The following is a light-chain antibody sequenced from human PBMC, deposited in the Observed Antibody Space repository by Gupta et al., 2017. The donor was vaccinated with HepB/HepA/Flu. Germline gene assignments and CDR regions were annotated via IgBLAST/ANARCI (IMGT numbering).Light chain of an antibody. V-gene: IGLV2-14*03. CDR3: SSYTDITTSVI. CDR2: DVS. CDR1: SSDVGLYKY. Sequence: QSALSPHVSVSGCPGQSHTLSCIVTSSDVGLYKYVSWYQQLPGKAPKLLLYDVSSRPSGVSNRCSGAKSANTSSRTIARLQPEDEADDFCSSYTDITTSVIFGRGTRLTVL. J-gene: IGLJ2*01.